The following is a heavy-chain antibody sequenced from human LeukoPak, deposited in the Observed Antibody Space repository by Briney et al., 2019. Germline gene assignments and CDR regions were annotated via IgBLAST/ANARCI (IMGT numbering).Heavy chain of an antibody. CDR3: ATDSGWYGGQRFDY. J-gene: IGHJ4*02. Sequence: PSETLFLTCTVSGGSISSSTYHWAWIRQPPGKGLEWIGSVYYTGRTYYNPSLKSRVTISLDTSKNQFSLKLSSVTAADTAVYYCATDSGWYGGQRFDYWGQGTLVTVSS. CDR2: VYYTGRT. D-gene: IGHD6-19*01. V-gene: IGHV4-39*07. CDR1: GGSISSSTYH.